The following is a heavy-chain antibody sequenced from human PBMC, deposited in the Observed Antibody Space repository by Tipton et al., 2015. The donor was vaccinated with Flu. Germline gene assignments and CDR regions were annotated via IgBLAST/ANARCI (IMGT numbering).Heavy chain of an antibody. Sequence: TLSLTCTVSNGSINGYYWSWIRRPPGKGLEWIAYINYIGTTNYSPSLRSRVTISVDTPKNQSSLKLSSVTAADTAVYYCARVGGDTSGYYLDYWGQGTLVTVSS. CDR1: NGSINGYY. CDR3: ARVGGDTSGYYLDY. CDR2: INYIGTT. V-gene: IGHV4-59*12. D-gene: IGHD3-22*01. J-gene: IGHJ4*02.